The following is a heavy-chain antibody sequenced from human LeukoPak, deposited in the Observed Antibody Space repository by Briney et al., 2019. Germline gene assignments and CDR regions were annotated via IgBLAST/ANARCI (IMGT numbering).Heavy chain of an antibody. CDR1: GFTFSSYA. CDR2: ISSNGGST. V-gene: IGHV3-64*01. J-gene: IGHJ3*02. Sequence: GGSLRLSCAASGFTFSSYAMHWVRQAPGKGLEYVSAISSNGGSTYYANSVKGRFTISRDNSKNTLYLQMNSLRAEDTAVYYCARDSGRFDVFDIWGQGTMVTVSS. CDR3: ARDSGRFDVFDI. D-gene: IGHD3-10*01.